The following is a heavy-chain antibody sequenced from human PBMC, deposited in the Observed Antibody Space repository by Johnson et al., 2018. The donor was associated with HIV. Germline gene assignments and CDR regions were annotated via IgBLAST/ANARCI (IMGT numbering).Heavy chain of an antibody. Sequence: MQLVESGGGLVQPGGSLRLSCAASGFTFSSYDMHWVRQATGKGLEWVSAIGTAGDTYYPGSVKGRFTISRENAKNSLYLQTNSLRAGDTAVYYCARAPRFGRVRGSAFDIWGQGTMVTVSS. J-gene: IGHJ3*02. V-gene: IGHV3-13*01. CDR1: GFTFSSYD. CDR2: IGTAGDT. D-gene: IGHD3-10*01. CDR3: ARAPRFGRVRGSAFDI.